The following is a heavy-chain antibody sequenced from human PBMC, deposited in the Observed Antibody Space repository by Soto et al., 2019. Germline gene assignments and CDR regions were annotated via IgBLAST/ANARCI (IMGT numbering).Heavy chain of an antibody. V-gene: IGHV5-10-1*01. CDR2: IDPSGSYT. D-gene: IGHD6-13*01. CDR1: GYSFTAYW. Sequence: GESLKISCKGSGYSFTAYWINWVRQMPGKGLEWMGKIDPSGSYTNYSPSFQGHVTISADKSISTAYLQWSSLKASDTAIYYCARFEGQQLLPRLYYAMDVWGQGTTVTVSS. CDR3: ARFEGQQLLPRLYYAMDV. J-gene: IGHJ6*02.